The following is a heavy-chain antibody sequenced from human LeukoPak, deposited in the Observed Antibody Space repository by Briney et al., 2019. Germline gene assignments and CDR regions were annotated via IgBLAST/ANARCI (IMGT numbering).Heavy chain of an antibody. J-gene: IGHJ5*02. D-gene: IGHD1-1*01. CDR1: GGSISSYY. V-gene: IGHV4-59*12. Sequence: PSETLSLTCTVSGGSISSYYWSWIQQPPGKGLERIVYIYYSGNIDYNPSLKSRVTISLDTSRNQFSLKLNSVTAADTAVHYCAREERILNWFDPWGQGTLVTVSS. CDR2: IYYSGNI. CDR3: AREERILNWFDP.